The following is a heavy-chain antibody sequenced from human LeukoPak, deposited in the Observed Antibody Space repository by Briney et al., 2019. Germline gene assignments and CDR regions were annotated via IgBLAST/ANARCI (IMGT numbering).Heavy chain of an antibody. Sequence: GESLKISCKGSGYRFTTYWIGWVRQMPGKGLEWMGIIYPDDSDTRYSPSFQGQVTISADKSISTAYLLWTSLKASDTAMYYCARTSDYGDYSDYWGQGTLVTVSS. J-gene: IGHJ4*02. D-gene: IGHD4-17*01. CDR3: ARTSDYGDYSDY. CDR1: GYRFTTYW. V-gene: IGHV5-51*01. CDR2: IYPDDSDT.